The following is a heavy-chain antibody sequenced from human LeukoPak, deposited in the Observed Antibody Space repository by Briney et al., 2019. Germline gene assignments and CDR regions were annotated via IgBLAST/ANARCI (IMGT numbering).Heavy chain of an antibody. D-gene: IGHD2-15*01. Sequence: GGSLRLSCAASGFTFTRQTMSWVRQAPGKGLEWVSAISGSGGSTYYADSVKGRFTISRDNSKNTLYLQMNSLRAEDTAVYYCAKESKVCSGGSCYYPSFDYWGQGTLVTVSS. CDR3: AKESKVCSGGSCYYPSFDY. CDR1: GFTFTRQT. J-gene: IGHJ4*02. V-gene: IGHV3-23*01. CDR2: ISGSGGST.